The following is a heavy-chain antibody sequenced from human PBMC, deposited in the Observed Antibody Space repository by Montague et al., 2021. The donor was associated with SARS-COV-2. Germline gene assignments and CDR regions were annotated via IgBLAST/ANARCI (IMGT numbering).Heavy chain of an antibody. Sequence: SLSLSLAASGFTFSSYAMHWVRQAPGKGLEWAAVISYDGSNKYYADSVKGRFTISRDNSKNTLYLQMNSLRAEDTAVYYCARDHLNRRGAEGFLTIFGVVTSNYFDYWGQGTLVTVSS. CDR2: ISYDGSNK. V-gene: IGHV3-30*04. D-gene: IGHD3-3*01. CDR1: GFTFSSYA. CDR3: ARDHLNRRGAEGFLTIFGVVTSNYFDY. J-gene: IGHJ4*02.